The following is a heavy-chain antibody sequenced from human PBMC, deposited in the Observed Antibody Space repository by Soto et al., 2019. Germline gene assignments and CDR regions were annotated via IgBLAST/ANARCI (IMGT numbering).Heavy chain of an antibody. CDR1: GFTFGDSY. J-gene: IGHJ5*02. V-gene: IGHV3-11*06. D-gene: IGHD2-15*01. CDR2: ISPGSRYP. CDR3: VRGGGGGLFDP. Sequence: GGSLRLFCAGSGFTFGDSYMSWIRQAPGKGLEWLSYISPGSRYPAYADSVKGRFTISRDNAKRSLYLHMMSLTAEDTAIYYCVRGGGGGLFDPWGQGTMVTVSS.